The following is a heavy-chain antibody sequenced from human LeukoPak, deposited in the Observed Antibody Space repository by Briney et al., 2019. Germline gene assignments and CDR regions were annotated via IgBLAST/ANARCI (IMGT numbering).Heavy chain of an antibody. CDR1: GFTFSSYW. V-gene: IGHV3-23*01. Sequence: GGSLRLSCAASGFTFSSYWMSWVRQAPGKGLECISGFSGSGGSTYYADSVKGRFTTSRDNSKNTLYLQMNSLRAEDTAVYYCAKGRYSSGWYDEDYWGQGTLVTVSS. D-gene: IGHD6-19*01. CDR2: FSGSGGST. CDR3: AKGRYSSGWYDEDY. J-gene: IGHJ4*02.